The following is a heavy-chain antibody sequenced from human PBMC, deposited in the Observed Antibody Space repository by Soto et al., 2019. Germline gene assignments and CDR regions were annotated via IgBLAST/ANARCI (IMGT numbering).Heavy chain of an antibody. CDR1: GYTFTSYD. D-gene: IGHD6-19*01. Sequence: GASVKVSCKASGYTFTSYDINWVRQATGQGLEWMGWMNPNSGNTGYAQKFQGRVTMTRNTSISTAYMELSSLRSEDTAVYYCARGRDSGWYWHPLNWFDPWGQGTLVTVSS. J-gene: IGHJ5*02. CDR3: ARGRDSGWYWHPLNWFDP. V-gene: IGHV1-8*01. CDR2: MNPNSGNT.